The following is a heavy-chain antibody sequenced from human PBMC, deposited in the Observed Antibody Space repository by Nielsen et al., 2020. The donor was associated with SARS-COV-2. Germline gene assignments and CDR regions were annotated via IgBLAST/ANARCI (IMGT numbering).Heavy chain of an antibody. CDR3: ARGPNKYYGSGGY. D-gene: IGHD3-10*01. CDR2: ISYDGSNK. J-gene: IGHJ4*02. Sequence: GESLKISCAASGFTFSSYGMHWVRQAPGKGLEWVAVISYDGSNKYYADSVKGRFTISRDNSKNTLYLQMNSLRAEDTAVYYCARGPNKYYGSGGYWGQGTLVTVSS. V-gene: IGHV3-30*03. CDR1: GFTFSSYG.